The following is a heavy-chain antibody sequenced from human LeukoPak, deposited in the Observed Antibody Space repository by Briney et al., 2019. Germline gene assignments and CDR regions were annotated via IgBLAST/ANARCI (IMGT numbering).Heavy chain of an antibody. CDR1: GGSFSGYY. D-gene: IGHD5-18*01. J-gene: IGHJ4*02. CDR2: INHSGST. Sequence: SETLSLTCAVYGGSFSGYYWSWIRQPPGKGLEWIGEINHSGSTNYNPSLKSRVTISVDTSKNQFSLKLSSVTAADTAVYYCAIQAMVTGIDYWGQGTLVTVSS. CDR3: AIQAMVTGIDY. V-gene: IGHV4-34*01.